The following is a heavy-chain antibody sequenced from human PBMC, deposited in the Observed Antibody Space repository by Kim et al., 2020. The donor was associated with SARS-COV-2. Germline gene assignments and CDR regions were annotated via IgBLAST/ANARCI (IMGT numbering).Heavy chain of an antibody. CDR1: GFTFSSYT. V-gene: IGHV3-23*01. CDR2: ISGSGGST. J-gene: IGHJ5*02. CDR3: AKDRRSGYSSSWYGVDWLDP. D-gene: IGHD6-13*01. Sequence: GGSLRLSCAASGFTFSSYTMSWVRQAPGKGLEWVSAISGSGGSTYYADSVKGRFTISRDNSKNTLYLQMNSLRAEDTAVYYCAKDRRSGYSSSWYGVDWLDPWGQGTLVTVSS.